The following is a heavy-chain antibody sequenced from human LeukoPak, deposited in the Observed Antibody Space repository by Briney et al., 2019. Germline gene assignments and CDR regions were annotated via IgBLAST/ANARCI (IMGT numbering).Heavy chain of an antibody. J-gene: IGHJ4*02. CDR1: GYSFTSYW. V-gene: IGHV5-51*01. D-gene: IGHD3-22*01. Sequence: GESLKISCXGSGYSFTSYWIGWERPMPGKGLEWMGIIYPGDSDTRYSPSFQGQVTISADKSISTAYLQWSSLKASDTAMYYCARHDYYDSSGTYTGVLWGQGTLVTVSS. CDR2: IYPGDSDT. CDR3: ARHDYYDSSGTYTGVL.